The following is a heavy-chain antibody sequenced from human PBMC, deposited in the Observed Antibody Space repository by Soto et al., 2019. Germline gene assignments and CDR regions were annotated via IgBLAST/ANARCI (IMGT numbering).Heavy chain of an antibody. Sequence: EVQLVESGGGLVQPGGSLRLSCADSGFILRNYWMSWVRQAPGMGLQWVASIKEDRSEKYYVDPVKGRFTISRENAKNSLYLQMNSLRAEDTAVYYCARYRSLDPWGQGILVTVSS. CDR1: GFILRNYW. D-gene: IGHD3-16*02. CDR2: IKEDRSEK. J-gene: IGHJ5*02. CDR3: ARYRSLDP. V-gene: IGHV3-7*03.